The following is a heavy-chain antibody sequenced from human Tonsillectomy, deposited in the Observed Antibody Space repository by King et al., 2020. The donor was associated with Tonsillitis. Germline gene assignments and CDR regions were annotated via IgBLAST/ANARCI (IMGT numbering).Heavy chain of an antibody. J-gene: IGHJ4*02. D-gene: IGHD3-16*01. CDR2: IRYDGSNK. V-gene: IGHV3-30*02. CDR1: GFTFSSYG. CDR3: AKDVGAQLFDY. Sequence: VQLVEAGGGVVQPGGSLRLYCAASGFTFSSYGMHWVRQAPGKGLEWVAFIRYDGSNKYYADSVKGRFTISRDNSKNTLYLQMNSLRAEDTAVYYCAKDVGAQLFDYWGQGTLVTVSS.